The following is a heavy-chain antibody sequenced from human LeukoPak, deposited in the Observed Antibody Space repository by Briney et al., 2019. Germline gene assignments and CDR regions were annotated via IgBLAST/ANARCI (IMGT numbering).Heavy chain of an antibody. CDR3: ATLYGDYNWYFDL. V-gene: IGHV3-23*01. CDR2: FSASGGST. CDR1: GLTFSRYV. J-gene: IGHJ2*01. D-gene: IGHD4-17*01. Sequence: GGSLRLSCASSGLTFSRYVMGWVRQAPGKGLEWVSTFSASGGSTFYAASVEGRFTVSRDNSKNTLFLQMNTLGAEDTAVYYCATLYGDYNWYFDLWGRGTLVTVSS.